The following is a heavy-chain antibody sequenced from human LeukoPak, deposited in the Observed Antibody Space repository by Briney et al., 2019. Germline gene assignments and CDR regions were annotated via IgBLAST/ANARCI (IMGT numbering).Heavy chain of an antibody. CDR3: AREGDYDAFDI. V-gene: IGHV3-21*01. Sequence: GGSLRLSCAASGLTFSSQAINWVRQAPGKGLEWVSSISSSSSYIYYADSVKGRFTISRDNAKNSLYLQMNSLRAEDTAVYYCAREGDYDAFDIWGQGTMVTVSS. CDR2: ISSSSSYI. D-gene: IGHD4-17*01. J-gene: IGHJ3*02. CDR1: GLTFSSQA.